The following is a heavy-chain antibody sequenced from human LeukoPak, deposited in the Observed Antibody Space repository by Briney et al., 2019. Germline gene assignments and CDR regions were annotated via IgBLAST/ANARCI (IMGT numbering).Heavy chain of an antibody. J-gene: IGHJ5*02. CDR3: ARHIRAARLPYNWFDP. Sequence: SETLSLTCTVSGGSISSSSYYWGWIRQPPGKGLEWIGSIYYSGSTYYNPSLKSRVTISVDTSKNQFSLKLSSVTAADTAVYYCARHIRAARLPYNWFDPWGQGTLVTVSS. D-gene: IGHD6-6*01. CDR1: GGSISSSSYY. V-gene: IGHV4-39*01. CDR2: IYYSGST.